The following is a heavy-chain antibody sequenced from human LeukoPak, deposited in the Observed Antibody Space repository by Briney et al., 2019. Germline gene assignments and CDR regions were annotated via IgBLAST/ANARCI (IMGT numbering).Heavy chain of an antibody. J-gene: IGHJ4*02. Sequence: GGSLRLSCAASGFTFSTYPMNWARQAPGKGLEWVSSISSGSGYIYYADSVKGRFTISRDDAKNSLYLQMNSLRAEDTAVYYCARGYGDYGKHYFDSWGQGTLVTVSS. CDR2: ISSGSGYI. D-gene: IGHD4-17*01. V-gene: IGHV3-21*01. CDR3: ARGYGDYGKHYFDS. CDR1: GFTFSTYP.